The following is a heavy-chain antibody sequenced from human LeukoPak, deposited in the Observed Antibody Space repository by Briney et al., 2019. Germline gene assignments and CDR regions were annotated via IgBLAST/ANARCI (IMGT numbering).Heavy chain of an antibody. Sequence: SETLSLTCSVYTGSLSGYSWSWIRQSPGKELEWIGEIHESRRTDYNPSLKSRVTISKDTSKKEFSLKLTSVTAADTAVYYCAKDPDAFPYFFDSWGQGTLVTVSS. J-gene: IGHJ4*02. D-gene: IGHD1-14*01. CDR3: AKDPDAFPYFFDS. CDR1: TGSLSGYS. V-gene: IGHV4-34*01. CDR2: IHESRRT.